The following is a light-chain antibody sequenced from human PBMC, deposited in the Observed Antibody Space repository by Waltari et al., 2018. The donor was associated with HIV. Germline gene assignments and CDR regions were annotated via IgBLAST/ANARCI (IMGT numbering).Light chain of an antibody. V-gene: IGKV3-20*01. J-gene: IGKJ5*01. CDR3: QQYGSSVT. Sequence: EIVLTQSPGTLSLSPGERVTLSCRASQSVSSSSLVWYQQKPGQAPRRRIYGASSRATGIPDRFSGSGSGTDFTLTISRLDPEDFAVYYCQQYGSSVTFGQGTRLEIK. CDR1: QSVSSSS. CDR2: GAS.